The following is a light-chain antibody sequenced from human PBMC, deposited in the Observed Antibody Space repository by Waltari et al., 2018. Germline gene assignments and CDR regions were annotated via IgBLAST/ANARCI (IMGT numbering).Light chain of an antibody. V-gene: IGKV2-30*02. J-gene: IGKJ2*01. CDR2: KIS. Sequence: DVVMNQSTLSLPVTLGQLASISCRSSQSLVHSTGTTYLNWFQQMPGQSPRAPIHKISRRDSWVPGRFSGSGSGTDFTLKIRRVEAEDVAFYYCMQATYWPYTFGQGTRLDIK. CDR1: QSLVHSTGTTY. CDR3: MQATYWPYT.